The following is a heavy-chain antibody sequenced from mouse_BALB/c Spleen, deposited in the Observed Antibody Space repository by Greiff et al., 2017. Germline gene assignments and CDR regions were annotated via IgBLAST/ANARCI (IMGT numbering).Heavy chain of an antibody. D-gene: IGHD2-3*01. V-gene: IGHV1S56*01. CDR2: IYPGNVNT. CDR1: GYTFTSYY. CDR3: ARDYDGYRFAY. Sequence: QVQLQQSGPELVKPGASVRISCKASGYTFTSYYIHWVKQRPGQGLEWIGWIYPGNVNTKYDEKFKGKATLTADKSSSTAYMQLSSLTSEDSAVYFCARDYDGYRFAYWGQGTLVTVSA. J-gene: IGHJ3*01.